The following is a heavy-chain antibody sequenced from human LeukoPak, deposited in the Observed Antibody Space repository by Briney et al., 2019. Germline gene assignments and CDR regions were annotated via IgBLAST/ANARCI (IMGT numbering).Heavy chain of an antibody. CDR3: ARRIAADIDY. CDR2: INHSGST. Sequence: SETLSLTCAVYGGSFSGYYWSWIRQPPGKGLEWIGEINHSGSTNYNPSLKSRVTISVDTSKNQFSLKLSSVTAADTAVYYCARRIAADIDYWGQGTLVTVSS. J-gene: IGHJ4*02. V-gene: IGHV4-34*01. CDR1: GGSFSGYY. D-gene: IGHD6-13*01.